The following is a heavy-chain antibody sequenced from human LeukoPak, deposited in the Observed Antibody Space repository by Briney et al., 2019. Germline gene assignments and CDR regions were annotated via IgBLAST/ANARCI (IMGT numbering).Heavy chain of an antibody. Sequence: SETLSLTCTVSGVSISSSSYYWGWIRQPPGKGLEWIGEINHSGSTNYNPSLKSRVTISVDTSKNQFSLKLSSVTAADTAVYYCARDINWFDPWGQGTLVTVSS. J-gene: IGHJ5*02. CDR3: ARDINWFDP. CDR2: INHSGST. V-gene: IGHV4-39*07. CDR1: GVSISSSSYY.